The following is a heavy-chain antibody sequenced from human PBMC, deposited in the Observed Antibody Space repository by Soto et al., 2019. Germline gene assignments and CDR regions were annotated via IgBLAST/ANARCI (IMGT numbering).Heavy chain of an antibody. J-gene: IGHJ4*02. D-gene: IGHD6-13*01. CDR1: GYTFTSYA. V-gene: IGHV1-3*01. Sequence: QVQLVQSGAEVKKPGASVKGSCKASGYTFTSYAMHWLRQAPGQRLEWMGWINAGNGNTKYSQTFQGRVTITRDTSASTAHMELSSLRSEDTAGYYFARDVGGARIAAAGLPFDYWGQGTLVTVSS. CDR3: ARDVGGARIAAAGLPFDY. CDR2: INAGNGNT.